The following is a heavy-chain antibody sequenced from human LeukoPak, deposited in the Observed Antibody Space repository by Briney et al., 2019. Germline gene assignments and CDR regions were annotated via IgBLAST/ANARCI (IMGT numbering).Heavy chain of an antibody. Sequence: GGSLRLSCAASGFTFSAYSMNWVRQAPGKRLEWVSSISSSSTYIYYADSVKGRFTISRDNAKNSLYLQMNSLRAEDTAVYYCARVSQNYYDSSGYYYEDCWGQGTLVTVSS. CDR3: ARVSQNYYDSSGYYYEDC. J-gene: IGHJ4*02. CDR2: ISSSSTYI. CDR1: GFTFSAYS. V-gene: IGHV3-21*01. D-gene: IGHD3-22*01.